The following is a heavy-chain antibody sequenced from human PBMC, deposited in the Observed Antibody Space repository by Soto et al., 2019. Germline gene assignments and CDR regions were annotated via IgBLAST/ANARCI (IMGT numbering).Heavy chain of an antibody. D-gene: IGHD5-12*01. CDR2: ISSSSSYI. J-gene: IGHJ1*01. Sequence: GKGLEWVSSISSSSSYIYYAASVKGRFTISRDNAKNSLYLQMNSLRAEDTAVYYCARAGRGYSGYVPVSAPWVQGT. V-gene: IGHV3-21*01. CDR3: ARAGRGYSGYVPVSAP.